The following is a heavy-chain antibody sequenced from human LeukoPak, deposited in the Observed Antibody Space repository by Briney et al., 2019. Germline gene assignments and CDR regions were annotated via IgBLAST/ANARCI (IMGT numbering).Heavy chain of an antibody. CDR1: GYTFTNND. CDR3: TRGRAAGD. D-gene: IGHD6-19*01. Sequence: ASVKDSCKASGYTFTNNDINWVRQATGQGIEWMGWVSPDSGDTGYAPNFRGRVTMTTDTSINTAYMELTSLTSEDTAIYYCTRGRAAGDWGQGTLVTVSS. CDR2: VSPDSGDT. J-gene: IGHJ4*02. V-gene: IGHV1-8*01.